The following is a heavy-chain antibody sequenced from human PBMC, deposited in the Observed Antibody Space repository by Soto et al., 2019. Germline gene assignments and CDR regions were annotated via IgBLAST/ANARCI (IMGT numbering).Heavy chain of an antibody. Sequence: PGESLKISWKGSGYSLTSYWIVWVRQMPGNGLEWMGIIYPGDHDTRYSPSFQGQVTISADKSITTAYLQWSSLKASDTAMYYCARTAAAGKYYYGVDVWGQGTTVTAP. CDR2: IYPGDHDT. D-gene: IGHD6-13*01. J-gene: IGHJ6*02. CDR3: ARTAAAGKYYYGVDV. CDR1: GYSLTSYW. V-gene: IGHV5-51*01.